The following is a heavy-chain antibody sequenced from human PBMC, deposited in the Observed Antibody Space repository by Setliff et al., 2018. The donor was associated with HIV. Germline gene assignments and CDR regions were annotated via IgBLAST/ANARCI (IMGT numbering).Heavy chain of an antibody. V-gene: IGHV4-38-2*01. D-gene: IGHD2-2*01. CDR2: IHHSGNT. CDR1: GYSISSGHY. J-gene: IGHJ4*02. Sequence: PSETLSLTCAVSGYSISSGHYWGWIRQSPGKGLEWIASIHHSGNTYHNPSLKSRVTMSVDTSKDQVSLKLTSVTAEDTTVFYCAIGVHCTSTTCCPSFYFDSWGQVIMVTVSS. CDR3: AIGVHCTSTTCCPSFYFDS.